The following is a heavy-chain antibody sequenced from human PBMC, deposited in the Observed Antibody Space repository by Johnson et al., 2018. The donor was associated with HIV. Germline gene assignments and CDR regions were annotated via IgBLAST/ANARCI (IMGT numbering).Heavy chain of an antibody. Sequence: VQLVESGGGVVQPGRSLRLSCAASGFTFSSYAMHWVRQAPGKGLEWVAVISYDGSNTYYADSVKGRFTIFRDNSKNTLYLQMNNLRVEDTAVYYCARERVGDAFDIWGQGTMVTVSS. CDR3: ARERVGDAFDI. V-gene: IGHV3-30-3*01. CDR1: GFTFSSYA. CDR2: ISYDGSNT. D-gene: IGHD1-26*01. J-gene: IGHJ3*02.